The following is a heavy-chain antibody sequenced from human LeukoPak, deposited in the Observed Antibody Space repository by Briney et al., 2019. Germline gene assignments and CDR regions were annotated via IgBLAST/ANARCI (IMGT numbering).Heavy chain of an antibody. Sequence: SETLSLTCAAYGGSFSGNYGSGLRPPPWKRGNWVGEINHSRSTNYNPSLSSRVTISVDTSKNQFSVKLSSVTAADTAVYYCASGGLNRRSSIQANWFDPWGQGTLVTVSS. J-gene: IGHJ5*02. CDR3: ASGGLNRRSSIQANWFDP. D-gene: IGHD1-14*01. V-gene: IGHV4-34*01. CDR2: INHSRST. CDR1: GGSFSGNY.